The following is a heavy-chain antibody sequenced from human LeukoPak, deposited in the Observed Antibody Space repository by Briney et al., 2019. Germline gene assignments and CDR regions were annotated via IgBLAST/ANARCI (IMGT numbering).Heavy chain of an antibody. D-gene: IGHD6-13*01. V-gene: IGHV1-8*01. CDR1: GYTFTSYD. CDR2: MNPNIGNT. J-gene: IGHJ4*02. Sequence: GASVKVSCKASGYTFTSYDINWVRQATGQGLEWMGRMNPNIGNTDYAQKFQGRVTMTRDTSISTAYMELSSLRSEDTAVYYWARLGRSSRWYRSFDYWGQGTLVTVSS. CDR3: ARLGRSSRWYRSFDY.